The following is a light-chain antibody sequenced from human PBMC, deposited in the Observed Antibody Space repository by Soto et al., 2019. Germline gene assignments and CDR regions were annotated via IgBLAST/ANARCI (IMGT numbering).Light chain of an antibody. V-gene: IGLV2-23*03. CDR3: CSHAGVSTFDWV. CDR1: SSDVGSYNL. Sequence: QSALTQPASVSGSPGQSITISCTGISSDVGSYNLVSWYQQHPGKAPQLMIYEGIKRPSGVSNRFSGSESGNTASLTISGLQAEDEADYYCCSHAGVSTFDWVFGGGTKLTVL. CDR2: EGI. J-gene: IGLJ3*02.